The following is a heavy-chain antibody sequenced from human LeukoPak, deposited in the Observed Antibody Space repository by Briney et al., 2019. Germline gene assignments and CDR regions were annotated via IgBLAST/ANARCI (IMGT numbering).Heavy chain of an antibody. CDR1: GASISSYY. V-gene: IGHV4-4*07. CDR3: ARVPSNWNFEEAFDY. Sequence: SETLCLTCTVSGASISSYYWSWIRQPAGKGLEWIGRTHTSGSTNYNPSLKSRVTMSADTSKNQFSLKLSSVTAADTAVYYCARVPSNWNFEEAFDYWGAGTLVSVSS. J-gene: IGHJ4*02. CDR2: THTSGST. D-gene: IGHD1-1*01.